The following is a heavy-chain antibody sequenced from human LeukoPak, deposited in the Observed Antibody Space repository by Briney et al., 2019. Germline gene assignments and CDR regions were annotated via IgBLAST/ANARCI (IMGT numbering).Heavy chain of an antibody. V-gene: IGHV3-48*04. D-gene: IGHD3-3*01. CDR2: ISGSSSGSTSII. J-gene: IGHJ5*02. Sequence: PGGSLRLSCEFSGIIFSTYAMNWVRQAPGKGLEWISYISGSSSGSTSIIQYADSVKGRLTISRDNAKNSLHLQMDSLSAEDTAVYYCARDFWSGYYPEAWGQGALVIVSS. CDR3: ARDFWSGYYPEA. CDR1: GIIFSTYA.